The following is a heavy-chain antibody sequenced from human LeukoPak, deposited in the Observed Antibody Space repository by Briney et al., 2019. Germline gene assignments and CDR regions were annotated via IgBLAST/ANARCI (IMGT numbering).Heavy chain of an antibody. CDR2: IYYSGNA. V-gene: IGHV4-39*02. CDR3: ARDWDGSGYLWGY. Sequence: SETLSLTCTVSGGSIGSSSYYWGWIRQPPGKGLEWIGSIYYSGNAYYNPSLRSRVSISVDTSKNHFSLKLSSVTAADTAVYYCARDWDGSGYLWGYWGQGTLVTVSS. CDR1: GGSIGSSSYY. D-gene: IGHD3-22*01. J-gene: IGHJ4*02.